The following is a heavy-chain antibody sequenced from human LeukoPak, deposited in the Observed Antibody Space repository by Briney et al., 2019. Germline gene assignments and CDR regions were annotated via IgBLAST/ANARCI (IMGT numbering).Heavy chain of an antibody. Sequence: ASVKVSCKASGYTFTSFDINWVRQAPGQGLEWMGWMNPNSGDTGYAQKFQGRVTMTRNTSISTAYMELSSLRSGDTAVYYCAKNTDYYGSGNYSPWFQMGGQGTQV. J-gene: IGHJ4*02. D-gene: IGHD3-10*01. CDR3: AKNTDYYGSGNYSPWFQM. CDR2: MNPNSGDT. V-gene: IGHV1-8*01. CDR1: GYTFTSFD.